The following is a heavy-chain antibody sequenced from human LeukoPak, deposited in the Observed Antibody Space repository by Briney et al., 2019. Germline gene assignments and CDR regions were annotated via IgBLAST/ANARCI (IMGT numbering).Heavy chain of an antibody. J-gene: IGHJ3*02. V-gene: IGHV1-69*13. CDR1: GGTFISYA. D-gene: IGHD2-2*01. CDR2: IIPIFGTA. Sequence: SVKVSCKASGGTFISYAISWVRQAPGQGLEWMGGIIPIFGTANYAQKFQGRVTITADESTSTAYMELSSLRSEDTAVYYCARDLGESTSPRSGDAFDIWGQGTMVTVSS. CDR3: ARDLGESTSPRSGDAFDI.